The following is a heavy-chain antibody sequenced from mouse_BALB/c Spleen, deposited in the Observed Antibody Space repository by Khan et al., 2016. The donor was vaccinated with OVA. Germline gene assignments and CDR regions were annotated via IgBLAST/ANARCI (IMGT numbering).Heavy chain of an antibody. J-gene: IGHJ1*01. CDR1: GYTFTNYG. V-gene: IGHV9-3-1*01. CDR2: LNTYTGEP. CDR3: ARMKPYWYFDV. Sequence: QIQLVQSGPELKKPGETVKISCKASGYTFTNYGMNWVKQAPGKGLKWMGWLNTYTGEPTYADDFKGRFAFYLETSASTASLQINNLKSEDTATYFCARMKPYWYFDVWGAGTTVTVSS.